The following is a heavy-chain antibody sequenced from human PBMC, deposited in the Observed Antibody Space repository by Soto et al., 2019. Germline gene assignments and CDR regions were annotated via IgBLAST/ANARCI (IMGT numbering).Heavy chain of an antibody. CDR1: GFTFGDYA. Sequence: PGGSLRLSCTASGFTFGDYAMSWFRQATGKGLEWVGFIRSKAYGGTTEYAASVKGRFTISRDDSKSIAYLQMNSLKTEDTAVYYCTRRDYCTNGVCYRGFSDYWGQGTLVTVSS. CDR3: TRRDYCTNGVCYRGFSDY. CDR2: IRSKAYGGTT. J-gene: IGHJ4*02. V-gene: IGHV3-49*03. D-gene: IGHD2-8*01.